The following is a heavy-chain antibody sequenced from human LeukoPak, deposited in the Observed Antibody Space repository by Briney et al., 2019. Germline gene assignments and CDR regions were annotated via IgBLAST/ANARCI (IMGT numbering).Heavy chain of an antibody. CDR2: IGTAGDT. J-gene: IGHJ6*04. CDR3: ARGRRDGYNVPGATRGV. V-gene: IGHV3-13*01. D-gene: IGHD5-24*01. CDR1: GLTFSSYD. Sequence: GGSLRLSCAASGLTFSSYDMHWVRPAPGKGLEWVSAIGTAGDTYYPGSVKGRFTISRENAKNSLSLQMNSLRARDTAVYYCARGRRDGYNVPGATRGVWGKGTTVTVSS.